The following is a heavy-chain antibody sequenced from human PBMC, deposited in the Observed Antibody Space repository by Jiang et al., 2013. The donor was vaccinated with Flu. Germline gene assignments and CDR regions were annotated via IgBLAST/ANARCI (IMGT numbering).Heavy chain of an antibody. V-gene: IGHV3-53*01. Sequence: ESGGGLIQPGGSLRLSCAASGFTVSSNYMSWVRQAPGKGLEWVSVIYSGGSTYYADSVKGRFTISRDNSKNTLYLQMNSLRAEDTAVYYCARDGSSSWYEIGYYYYGMDVWGQGTTVTVSS. CDR3: ARDGSSSWYEIGYYYYGMDV. CDR2: IYSGGST. J-gene: IGHJ6*02. D-gene: IGHD6-13*01. CDR1: GFTVSSNY.